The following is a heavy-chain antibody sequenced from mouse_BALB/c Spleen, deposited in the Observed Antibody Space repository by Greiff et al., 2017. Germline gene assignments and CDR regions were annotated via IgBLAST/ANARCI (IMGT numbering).Heavy chain of an antibody. J-gene: IGHJ4*01. D-gene: IGHD1-1*01. CDR2: ISSGGST. CDR1: GFTFSSYA. V-gene: IGHV5-6-5*01. Sequence: EVHLVESGGGLVKPGGSLKLSCAASGFTFSSYAMSWVRQTPEKRLEWVASISSGGSTYYPDSVKGRFTISRDNARNILYLQMSSLRSEDTAMYYCARGLTTVVRAMDYWGQGTSVTVSS. CDR3: ARGLTTVVRAMDY.